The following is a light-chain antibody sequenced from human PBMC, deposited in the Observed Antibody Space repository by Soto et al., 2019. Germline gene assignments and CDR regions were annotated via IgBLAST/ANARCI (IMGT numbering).Light chain of an antibody. CDR1: QSVSNS. Sequence: EIVLTQSPATLSLSPGERGTLSCRASQSVSNSLAWYQQKPGQPPRLLIYDVSNRATGIPARFSGSGSGTDFPLTITSLEPEDFAVYFCHQRYNWPRVTFGQGTRLEIK. CDR3: HQRYNWPRVT. CDR2: DVS. V-gene: IGKV3-11*01. J-gene: IGKJ5*01.